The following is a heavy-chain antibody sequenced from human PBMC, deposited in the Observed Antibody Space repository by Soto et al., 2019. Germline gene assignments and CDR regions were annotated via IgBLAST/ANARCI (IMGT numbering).Heavy chain of an antibody. CDR1: GFSVTTGEVG. CDR3: SHRRGSGDRNRGHEAFDF. D-gene: IGHD2-15*01. J-gene: IGHJ3*01. CDR2: SYWDDDN. Sequence: QITLKESGPTVVKTTQTLTLPCTFSGFSVTTGEVGVGWIRQPSGKAPERLALSYWDDDNHYSPSLKSRLTITQDTSKTQVVLTMTNMDHVDTATYYCSHRRGSGDRNRGHEAFDFWGQGTMVTVSS. V-gene: IGHV2-5*02.